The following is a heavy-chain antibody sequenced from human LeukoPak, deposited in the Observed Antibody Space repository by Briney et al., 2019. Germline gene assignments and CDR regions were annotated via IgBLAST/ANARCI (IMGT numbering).Heavy chain of an antibody. D-gene: IGHD3-3*01. CDR2: IYYSGST. J-gene: IGHJ6*03. V-gene: IGHV4-59*11. CDR1: GGSISSHY. CDR3: ARCMTYYDFWSGYYPYYYYMDV. Sequence: SETLSLTCTVSGGSISSHYWSWIRQPPGKGLEWIGYIYYSGSTNYNPSFKSRVTISVDTSKNQFSLKLSSVTAADTAVYYCARCMTYYDFWSGYYPYYYYMDVWGKGTTVTVSS.